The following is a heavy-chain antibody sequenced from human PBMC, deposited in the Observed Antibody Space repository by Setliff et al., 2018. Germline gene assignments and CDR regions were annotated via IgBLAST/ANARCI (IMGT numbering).Heavy chain of an antibody. J-gene: IGHJ6*02. CDR3: ARDPRYYDSSGYPLFYYYYGMDV. CDR2: IRNDGATT. CDR1: GYSISSGYI. V-gene: IGHV3-11*04. Sequence: GGSLSLTCTVSGYSISSGYIWGWIRQPPGKGLEWLSNIRNDGATTSYADSVKGRFTISRDNAKNSLYLQMNSLRAEDTAVYYCARDPRYYDSSGYPLFYYYYGMDVWGQGTTVTVSS. D-gene: IGHD3-22*01.